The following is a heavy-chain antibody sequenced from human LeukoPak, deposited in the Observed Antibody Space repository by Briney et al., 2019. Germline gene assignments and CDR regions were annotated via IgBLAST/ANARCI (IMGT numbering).Heavy chain of an antibody. CDR3: AREQKSQYYYYYMDV. V-gene: IGHV4-38-2*02. CDR1: GYSISSGYY. J-gene: IGHJ6*03. CDR2: IYHSGST. Sequence: SETLSLTCTVSGYSISSGYYWGWIRQPPGKGLEWIGIIYHSGSTYYNPSLKSRVTISVDTSKNQFSLRLSSVTAADTAVYYCAREQKSQYYYYYMDVWGKGTTVTVSS.